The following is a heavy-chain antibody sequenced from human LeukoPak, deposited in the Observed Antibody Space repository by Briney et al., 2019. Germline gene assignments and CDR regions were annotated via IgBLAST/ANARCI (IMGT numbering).Heavy chain of an antibody. Sequence: SETLSLTCTVSGGSISSYYWSWNRQPPGKGLEWIGYIYYSGSTNYNPSLKSRVTISIDTSKNQFSLKLSSVTAADTAVYYCARGTYSSHYFDYWGQGTLVTVSS. CDR2: IYYSGST. J-gene: IGHJ4*02. V-gene: IGHV4-59*01. D-gene: IGHD6-19*01. CDR1: GGSISSYY. CDR3: ARGTYSSHYFDY.